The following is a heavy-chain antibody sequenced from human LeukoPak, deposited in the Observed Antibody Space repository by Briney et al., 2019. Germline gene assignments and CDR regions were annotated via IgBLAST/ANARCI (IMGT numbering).Heavy chain of an antibody. D-gene: IGHD3-22*01. CDR1: RFTFSTYA. CDR3: AKSVFDSSGDPYMDV. J-gene: IGHJ6*03. CDR2: VTSSGGST. Sequence: GGSLRLSCAASRFTFSTYAMSWVRQAPGKGLEWVSTVTSSGGSTYYTDSVKGRFTISRDNSKSTLYLQMNSLRAEDTAVYYCAKSVFDSSGDPYMDVWGKGTTVTISS. V-gene: IGHV3-23*01.